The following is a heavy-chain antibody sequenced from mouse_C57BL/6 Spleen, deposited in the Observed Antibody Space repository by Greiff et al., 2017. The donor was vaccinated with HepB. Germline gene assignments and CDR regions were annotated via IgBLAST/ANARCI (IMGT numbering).Heavy chain of an antibody. Sequence: ESGPGLVKPSQSLSLTCSVTGYSITSGYYWNWIRQFPGNKLEWMGYISYDGSNNYNPSLKNRISITRDTSKNQFFLKLNSVTTEDTATYYCAREGSSGYVGYWGQGTTLTVSS. J-gene: IGHJ2*01. D-gene: IGHD3-2*02. CDR1: GYSITSGYY. CDR2: ISYDGSN. V-gene: IGHV3-6*01. CDR3: AREGSSGYVGY.